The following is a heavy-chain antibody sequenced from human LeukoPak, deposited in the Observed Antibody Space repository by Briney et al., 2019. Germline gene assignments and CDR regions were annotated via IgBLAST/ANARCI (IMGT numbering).Heavy chain of an antibody. CDR3: ARDWKTNSFDY. J-gene: IGHJ4*02. Sequence: SCKASGYTFTGYYMHWVRQAPGKGLEWVAFIYYDGSNIYYADYVKGRFTISRDISKNTLYLQMDSLRAEDTAIYYCARDWKTNSFDYWGQGTLVTVSS. CDR1: GYTFTGYY. V-gene: IGHV3-33*01. D-gene: IGHD1-1*01. CDR2: IYYDGSNI.